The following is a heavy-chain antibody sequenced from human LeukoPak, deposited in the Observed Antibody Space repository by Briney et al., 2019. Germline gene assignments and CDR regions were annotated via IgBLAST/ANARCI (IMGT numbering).Heavy chain of an antibody. Sequence: SGGSLRLSCAASGFTFSIYSMNWVRQAPGKGLEWVSSISSSSSYIYYADSVKGRFIISRDNAKNSLYLQMNSLRAEDTAVYYCARFKVLMVYAGAFDIWGQGTMVTVSS. CDR2: ISSSSSYI. CDR3: ARFKVLMVYAGAFDI. V-gene: IGHV3-21*01. J-gene: IGHJ3*02. D-gene: IGHD2-8*01. CDR1: GFTFSIYS.